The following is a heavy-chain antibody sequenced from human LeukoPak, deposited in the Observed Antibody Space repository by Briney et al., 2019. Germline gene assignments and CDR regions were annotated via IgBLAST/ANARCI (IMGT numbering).Heavy chain of an antibody. J-gene: IGHJ3*02. Sequence: GGSLRLSCAASGFTFSSYWMSWVRQAPGKGLEWVANIRQDGSEKYYVDSVKGRFTISRDNAKNSLYLQMNSLRAEDTAVYYCARDSCSGGSCYEVAFDIWGQGTMVTVSS. D-gene: IGHD2-15*01. CDR2: IRQDGSEK. CDR1: GFTFSSYW. V-gene: IGHV3-7*01. CDR3: ARDSCSGGSCYEVAFDI.